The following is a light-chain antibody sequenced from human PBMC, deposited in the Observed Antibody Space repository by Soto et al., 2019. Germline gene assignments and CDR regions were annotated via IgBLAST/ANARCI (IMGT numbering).Light chain of an antibody. CDR3: QQSYSTLRT. J-gene: IGKJ1*01. Sequence: DIQMTQSPSSLSASVGDRVTITCRASQSISSYLNWYQQKPGKAPKLLIYAASSLQSGVPSRFSGSGSGTDFTLTISSLQPEDFATYYCQQSYSTLRTFGHGTNVEIK. CDR2: AAS. CDR1: QSISSY. V-gene: IGKV1-39*01.